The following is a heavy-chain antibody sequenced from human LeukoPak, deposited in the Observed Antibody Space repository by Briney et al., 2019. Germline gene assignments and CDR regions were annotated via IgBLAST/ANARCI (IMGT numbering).Heavy chain of an antibody. J-gene: IGHJ4*02. Sequence: PSETLSLTCTVSGGSISSSSYYWGWIRQPPGKGLEWIGSIYYSGSTYYNPSLKSRVTISVDTSKNQFSLKLSSVTAADTAVYYCARLARATAFGYFDYWGQGTLVTVSS. CDR3: ARLARATAFGYFDY. D-gene: IGHD3-10*01. CDR2: IYYSGST. CDR1: GGSISSSSYY. V-gene: IGHV4-39*07.